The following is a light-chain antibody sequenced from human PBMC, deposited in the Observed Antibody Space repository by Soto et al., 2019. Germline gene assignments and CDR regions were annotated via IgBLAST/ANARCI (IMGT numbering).Light chain of an antibody. J-gene: IGKJ1*01. CDR1: QSLSSSY. CDR2: GAS. V-gene: IGKV3-20*01. Sequence: EIVLTQSPGTLSLSPGERATLSCRASQSLSSSYLAWYQQKPGQAPRLLMYGASNRATGIPDRFSGSGSGTDFTLTISRLEPEDFAVFYCQQYVTSPWTFGQGTKVEIK. CDR3: QQYVTSPWT.